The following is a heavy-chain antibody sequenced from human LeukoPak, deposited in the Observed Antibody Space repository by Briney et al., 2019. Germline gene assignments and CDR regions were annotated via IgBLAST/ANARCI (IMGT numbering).Heavy chain of an antibody. CDR1: GFTFNNYV. CDR3: ARVGCSGGDCYFNWFDP. CDR2: IYYSGST. J-gene: IGHJ5*02. D-gene: IGHD2-21*02. V-gene: IGHV4-31*02. Sequence: LRLSCSASGFTFNNYVMSWVRQHPGKGLEWIGYIYYSGSTYYNPSLKSRVTISVDTSKNQFSLKLSSVTAADTAVYYCARVGCSGGDCYFNWFDPWGQGTLVTVSS.